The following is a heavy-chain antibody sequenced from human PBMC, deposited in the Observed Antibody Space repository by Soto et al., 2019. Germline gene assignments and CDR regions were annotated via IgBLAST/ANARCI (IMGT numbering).Heavy chain of an antibody. J-gene: IGHJ1*01. CDR3: ARGDCKTSCYIGF. V-gene: IGHV3-48*03. Sequence: PXGSLRHSCAAAGFGFSNYEMNWVRQAPGKGLGWVSYITSSGGATMYADSVKGRFTISRDNAKDSLYLQMNSLRVEDTAVYYCARGDCKTSCYIGFWGQGALVTVSS. CDR2: ITSSGGAT. D-gene: IGHD2-2*02. CDR1: GFGFSNYE.